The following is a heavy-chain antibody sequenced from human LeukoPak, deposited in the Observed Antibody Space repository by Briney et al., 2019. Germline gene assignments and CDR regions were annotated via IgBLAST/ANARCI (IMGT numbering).Heavy chain of an antibody. D-gene: IGHD5-12*01. CDR2: IIPILGIA. CDR1: GGTFSSHT. J-gene: IGHJ5*02. CDR3: ARESGYEGGWFDP. Sequence: SVKVSCKASGGTFSSHTISWVRQAPGQGLEWMGRIIPILGIANYAQKFQGRVTITADKSTSTAYMELSSLRSEDTAVYYCARESGYEGGWFDPWGQGTLVTVSS. V-gene: IGHV1-69*04.